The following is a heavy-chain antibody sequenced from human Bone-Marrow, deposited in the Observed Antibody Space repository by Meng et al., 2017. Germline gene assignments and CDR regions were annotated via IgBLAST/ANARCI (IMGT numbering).Heavy chain of an antibody. Sequence: QVQLVQSGAEVKKPGASVKVSCKASGYTFTSYGISWVRQAPGQGLEWIGWISAYNGNTNHAQKLQGRVTMTTDTSTSTAYMELRSLRSDDTAVYYCARDLYYYDSSGMNWFDPWGQGTLVTVSS. V-gene: IGHV1-18*01. CDR2: ISAYNGNT. J-gene: IGHJ5*02. CDR3: ARDLYYYDSSGMNWFDP. D-gene: IGHD3-22*01. CDR1: GYTFTSYG.